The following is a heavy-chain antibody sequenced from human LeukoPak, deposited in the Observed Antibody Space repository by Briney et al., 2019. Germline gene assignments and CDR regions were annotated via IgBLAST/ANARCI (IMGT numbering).Heavy chain of an antibody. J-gene: IGHJ6*03. CDR2: IKQSGNT. Sequence: SETLSLTCAVYGVSFSGYYWSWIRQPPGKGLEWIGEIKQSGNTKYNASLKSRVSTSVGSSKNQSSLHQTTMTGADAAVYDCARRLSVVDRESPQIGRFYYNYMVIWGKRTTVTVSS. V-gene: IGHV4-34*01. CDR1: GVSFSGYY. CDR3: ARRLSVVDRESPQIGRFYYNYMVI. D-gene: IGHD3-10*01.